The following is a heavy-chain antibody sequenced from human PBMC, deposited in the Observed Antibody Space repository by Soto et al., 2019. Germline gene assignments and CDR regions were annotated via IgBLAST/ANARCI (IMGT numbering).Heavy chain of an antibody. CDR3: ARSLGDHWDEYYFDY. J-gene: IGHJ4*02. D-gene: IGHD1-1*01. V-gene: IGHV3-23*01. CDR2: ISGTGYNT. CDR1: GFTFTGYS. Sequence: VQVLESGGDLVQPGGSLRLSCAASGFTFTGYSMSWVRQAPGKGLEWVSGISGTGYNTYYADTVQGRFTISGDNSKNALFLQMDGLRAEDTALYYCARSLGDHWDEYYFDYWGQGTLVTVSS.